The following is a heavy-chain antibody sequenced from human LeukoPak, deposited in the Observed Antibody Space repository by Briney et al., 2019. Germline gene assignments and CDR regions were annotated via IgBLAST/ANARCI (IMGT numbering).Heavy chain of an antibody. CDR2: ISGSGGST. CDR3: AKHLYSAEVWFDL. D-gene: IGHD6-13*01. V-gene: IGHV3-23*01. J-gene: IGHJ5*02. Sequence: GGSLRLSCAASGFIFSNYAMTWVRQAPGKGLEWVSVISGSGGSTYYADSVKGRFTISRDNSKNTPYLQMNSLRAEDTAVYYCAKHLYSAEVWFDLWGQGTLVTAPS. CDR1: GFIFSNYA.